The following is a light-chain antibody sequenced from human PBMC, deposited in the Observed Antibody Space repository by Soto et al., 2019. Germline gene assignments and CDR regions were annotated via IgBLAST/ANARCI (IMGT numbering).Light chain of an antibody. CDR3: QHYNSYSEA. CDR1: QTISSW. CDR2: KAS. Sequence: QMTQSPSPLSGSLGDRVAITWWASQTISSWLAWYQQKTGKAPKLLIYKASTLKSGVPSRFSGSGYGTEFNLTISSLQPADFATYYCQHYNSYSEAFGQGTKVDIK. J-gene: IGKJ1*01. V-gene: IGKV1-5*03.